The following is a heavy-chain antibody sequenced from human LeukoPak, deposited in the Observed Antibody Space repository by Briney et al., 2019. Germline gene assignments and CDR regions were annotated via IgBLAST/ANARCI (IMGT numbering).Heavy chain of an antibody. J-gene: IGHJ4*02. CDR3: ARDYCSSTSCLFDH. V-gene: IGHV1-2*06. CDR1: GYTFTGYH. Sequence: ASVKVSCKASGYTFTGYHMHWVRQAPGQGLEWMGRINPNSGDTNYAQKFQGRVAMTRDTSISTAFMELTRLRSDDTAVYYCARDYCSSTSCLFDHWGQGTLVTVSS. CDR2: INPNSGDT. D-gene: IGHD2-2*01.